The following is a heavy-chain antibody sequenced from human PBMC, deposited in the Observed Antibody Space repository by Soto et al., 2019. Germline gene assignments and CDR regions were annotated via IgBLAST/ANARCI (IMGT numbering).Heavy chain of an antibody. V-gene: IGHV1-2*02. CDR3: ARSDDSTSYPLDL. D-gene: IGHD4-4*01. CDR2: MNPRSGGT. J-gene: IGHJ5*02. CDR1: GYTFTNYY. Sequence: ASVKVSCKASGYTFTNYYMHWVRQAPGQGLEWMGWMNPRSGGTKYAQAFQDRVTMTRDASISTAYMGVTSLRHGDTAVYFCARSDDSTSYPLDLWGPGTLVTVSS.